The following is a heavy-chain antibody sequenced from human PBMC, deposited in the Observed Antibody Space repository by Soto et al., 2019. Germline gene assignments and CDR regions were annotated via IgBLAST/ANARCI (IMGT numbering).Heavy chain of an antibody. Sequence: SETLCLTCTVSGGSISRSSYYWGWIRQPPGKGLEWIGSIYYSGSTYYNPSLKSRVTISVDTSKNQFSLKLSSVTAADTAVYYCARHDYGGFGLWGQGTLVTVSS. CDR2: IYYSGST. V-gene: IGHV4-39*01. D-gene: IGHD4-17*01. J-gene: IGHJ4*02. CDR1: GGSISRSSYY. CDR3: ARHDYGGFGL.